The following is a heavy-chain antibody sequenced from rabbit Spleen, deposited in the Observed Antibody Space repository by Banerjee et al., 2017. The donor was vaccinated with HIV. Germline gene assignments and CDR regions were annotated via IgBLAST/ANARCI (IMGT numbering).Heavy chain of an antibody. J-gene: IGHJ4*01. CDR2: IYGGFLRGT. CDR3: ARGLFYAGGATYDDAPFSL. Sequence: QEQLEESGGGLVKPEGSLTLTCTVSGFSFSSSYWIWWVRQAPGKGLEWIGDIYGGFLRGTYYANWAKGRFTITRSTSLNTVTLQMTSLAAADTATYFCARGLFYAGGATYDDAPFSLWGPGTLVTVS. CDR1: GFSFSSSYW. D-gene: IGHD4-2*01. V-gene: IGHV1S45*01.